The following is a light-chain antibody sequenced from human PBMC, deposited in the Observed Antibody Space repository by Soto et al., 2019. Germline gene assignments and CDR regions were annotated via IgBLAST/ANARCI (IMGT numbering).Light chain of an antibody. CDR1: QSISSY. V-gene: IGKV1-39*01. J-gene: IGKJ4*01. CDR3: QQSYSTLELT. Sequence: DLQMTQSPSSLSASVGDRVTITCRASQSISSYLNWYQQKPGKAPKLLIYAASSLQSGVPSRFSGSGSVTDFTLTISSMQPEDFATYYCQQSYSTLELTFGGGTKVEIK. CDR2: AAS.